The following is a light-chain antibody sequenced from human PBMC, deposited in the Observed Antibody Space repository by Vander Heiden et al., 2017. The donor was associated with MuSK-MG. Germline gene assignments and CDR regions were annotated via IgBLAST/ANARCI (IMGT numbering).Light chain of an antibody. V-gene: IGKV3-20*01. J-gene: IGKJ5*01. Sequence: EIVLTQSPGTLSLSPGERATLSCRASQSVSSSYLAWYQQKPGQAPRLLIYGASSRATGIPERFGGSGSGTDFTLTISRLEPEDFAVYYCQQYGSSPPITFGQGTRLEIK. CDR1: QSVSSSY. CDR3: QQYGSSPPIT. CDR2: GAS.